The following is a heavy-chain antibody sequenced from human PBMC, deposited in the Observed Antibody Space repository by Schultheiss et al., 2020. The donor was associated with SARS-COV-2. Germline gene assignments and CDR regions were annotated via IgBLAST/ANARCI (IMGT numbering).Heavy chain of an antibody. CDR1: GYTFTSYD. V-gene: IGHV1-8*01. CDR3: ARVNNWVFGVVSQNWFDP. J-gene: IGHJ5*02. Sequence: ASVKVSCKASGYTFTSYDINWVRQATGQGLEWMGWMNPNSGNTGYAQKFQGRVTMTRNTSISTAYMELSSLRVEDTAVYYCARVNNWVFGVVSQNWFDPWGQGTLVTVSS. D-gene: IGHD3-3*01. CDR2: MNPNSGNT.